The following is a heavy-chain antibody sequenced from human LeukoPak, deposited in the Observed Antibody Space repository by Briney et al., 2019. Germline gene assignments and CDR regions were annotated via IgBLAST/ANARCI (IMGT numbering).Heavy chain of an antibody. J-gene: IGHJ6*03. Sequence: GGSLRLSCATSGFNLRNFVVNWVRQAPGKGLEWVSAISGQESETYYRDSVKGRFTISKHSGDNTVYLEMNNLTVEDTAVYYCAKTQNWNYISYYYYYMDVWGKGTAVTVSS. CDR1: GFNLRNFV. CDR2: ISGQESET. V-gene: IGHV3-23*01. CDR3: AKTQNWNYISYYYYYMDV. D-gene: IGHD1-7*01.